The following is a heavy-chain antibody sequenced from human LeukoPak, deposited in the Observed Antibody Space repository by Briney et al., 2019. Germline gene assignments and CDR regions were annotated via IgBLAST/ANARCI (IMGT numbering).Heavy chain of an antibody. V-gene: IGHV1-69*01. CDR3: ARVGFEAEEISSGYYY. CDR1: GGTFSSYA. Sequence: GSSVKVSCKASGGTFSSYAISWVRQAPGQGLEWMGGIIPIFGTANYAQKFQGRVTITADESTSTAYMELSSLRSEDTAVYYCARVGFEAEEISSGYYYWGQGTLVTVSS. J-gene: IGHJ4*02. D-gene: IGHD3-22*01. CDR2: IIPIFGTA.